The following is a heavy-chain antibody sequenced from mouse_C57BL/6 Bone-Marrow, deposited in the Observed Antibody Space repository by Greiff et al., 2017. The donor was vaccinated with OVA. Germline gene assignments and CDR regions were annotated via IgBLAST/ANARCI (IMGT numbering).Heavy chain of an antibody. J-gene: IGHJ2*01. Sequence: EVQLQQSGPVLVKPGASVKMSCKASGYTFTDYYMNWVKQSHGKSLEWIGVINPYNGGTSYNQKFKGKATLTVDKSSSTAYMELNSLTSEDSAVYYCARGYYYGSIFYFDYWGQGTTLTVSS. CDR2: INPYNGGT. D-gene: IGHD1-1*01. CDR3: ARGYYYGSIFYFDY. CDR1: GYTFTDYY. V-gene: IGHV1-19*01.